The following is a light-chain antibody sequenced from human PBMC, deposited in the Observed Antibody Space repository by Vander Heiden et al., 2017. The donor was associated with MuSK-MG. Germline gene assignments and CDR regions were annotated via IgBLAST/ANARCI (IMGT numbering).Light chain of an antibody. Sequence: IQRTQSPSTLSASVGDRVTITCRASQSISSWLAWYQQKPGKAPKLLIYDASSLESGVPSRFSGSGSGTEFTLTISSLQPDDFATYYCQQYNSYSGTFGQGTKVEIK. CDR2: DAS. CDR1: QSISSW. J-gene: IGKJ1*01. CDR3: QQYNSYSGT. V-gene: IGKV1-5*01.